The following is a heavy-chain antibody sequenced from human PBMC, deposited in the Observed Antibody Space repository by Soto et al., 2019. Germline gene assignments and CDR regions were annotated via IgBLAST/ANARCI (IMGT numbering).Heavy chain of an antibody. Sequence: PSETLSLTCTVSDGSISSNSYYWGWIRQSPGKGLEWIGSIYHSGFTYYNPSLKSRVTISVDKSKNQLSLKLSSVTAADTAVYYCARGTYDSSGYYRRTRPWYFDLWGRGTLVTVSS. J-gene: IGHJ2*01. CDR1: DGSISSNSYY. CDR2: IYHSGFT. D-gene: IGHD3-22*01. CDR3: ARGTYDSSGYYRRTRPWYFDL. V-gene: IGHV4-39*07.